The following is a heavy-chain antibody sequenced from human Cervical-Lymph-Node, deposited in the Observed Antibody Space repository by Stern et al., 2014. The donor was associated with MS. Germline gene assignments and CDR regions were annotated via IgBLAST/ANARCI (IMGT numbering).Heavy chain of an antibody. V-gene: IGHV4-61*01. D-gene: IGHD3-22*01. CDR3: AREGMYYLDSIGYSPFDQ. CDR1: GGSVSSGSHY. Sequence: QVQLQESGPGLVKPSETLSLTCNVSGGSVSSGSHYWSWIRQPPGKGLEWIGYIYDSGSTNYNPSLESRVTISVDTSRNQFSLKLRSVTAADTAVYYCAREGMYYLDSIGYSPFDQWGQGTLVTVSS. J-gene: IGHJ4*02. CDR2: IYDSGST.